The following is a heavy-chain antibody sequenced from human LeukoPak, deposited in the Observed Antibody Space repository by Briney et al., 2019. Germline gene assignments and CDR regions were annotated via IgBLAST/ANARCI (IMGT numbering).Heavy chain of an antibody. V-gene: IGHV4-34*01. J-gene: IGHJ4*02. Sequence: SETLSLTCAVYGGSFSGYYWSWIRQPPGKGLEWIGEINHSGSTNYNPSLKSRVTISVDTSKNQFSLKLSSVTAADTAVYYCARGSSGFWSGYFYYWGRGTLVTVSS. CDR3: ARGSSGFWSGYFYY. CDR2: INHSGST. CDR1: GGSFSGYY. D-gene: IGHD3-3*01.